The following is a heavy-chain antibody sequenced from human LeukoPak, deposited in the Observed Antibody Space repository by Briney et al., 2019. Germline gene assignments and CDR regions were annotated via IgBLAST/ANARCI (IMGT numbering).Heavy chain of an antibody. D-gene: IGHD3-3*01. CDR2: ISYDGSNK. CDR3: ARDGDYDFWSGYYKAPYYYGMDV. CDR1: GFTFSSYA. Sequence: PGGSLRLSCVASGFTFSSYAMHWVRQAPGKGLEWVAVISYDGSNKYYADSVKGRFTISRDNSKNTLYLQMNSLRAEDTAVYYCARDGDYDFWSGYYKAPYYYGMDVWGQGTTVTVSS. V-gene: IGHV3-30-3*01. J-gene: IGHJ6*02.